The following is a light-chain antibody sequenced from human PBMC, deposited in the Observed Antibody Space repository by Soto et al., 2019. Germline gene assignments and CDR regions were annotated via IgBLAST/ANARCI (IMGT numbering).Light chain of an antibody. V-gene: IGKV3-20*01. J-gene: IGKJ2*01. CDR2: GVS. Sequence: EIVLTQSPGTLSLSPGERATLSCRASQSVSSTYLAWYQQKPGQAPRLLIYGVSSRATGIPDRFSGSGSGTDFTLTISRLEPEDSAVYYCQQYGVSGYTFGQGTKLEIK. CDR1: QSVSSTY. CDR3: QQYGVSGYT.